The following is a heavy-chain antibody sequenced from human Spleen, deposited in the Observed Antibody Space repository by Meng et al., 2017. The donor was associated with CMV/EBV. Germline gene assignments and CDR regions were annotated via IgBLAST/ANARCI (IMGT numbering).Heavy chain of an antibody. D-gene: IGHD6-19*01. CDR1: GFTFSSYW. V-gene: IGHV3-21*04. J-gene: IGHJ4*02. CDR3: AKVPYSSGWSIFDY. Sequence: ASGFTFSSYWMHWVRQAPGKGLVWVSSISSSSSYIYYADSVKGRFTISRDNAKNSLYLQMNSLRAEDTAVYYCAKVPYSSGWSIFDYWGQGTLVTVSS. CDR2: ISSSSSYI.